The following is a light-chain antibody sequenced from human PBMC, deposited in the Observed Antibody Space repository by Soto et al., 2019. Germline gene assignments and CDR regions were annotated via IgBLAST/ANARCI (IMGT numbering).Light chain of an antibody. Sequence: DIEMTQSPSTLSASVGDRLTITCRASQTIRRWLAWYQQRPGKAPKVLIYDASTLESGVPARFSGSGSETEFTLTISSLQPEDSATYYCQHYNSAPWTFGQGTKVEIK. J-gene: IGKJ1*01. V-gene: IGKV1-5*01. CDR2: DAS. CDR3: QHYNSAPWT. CDR1: QTIRRW.